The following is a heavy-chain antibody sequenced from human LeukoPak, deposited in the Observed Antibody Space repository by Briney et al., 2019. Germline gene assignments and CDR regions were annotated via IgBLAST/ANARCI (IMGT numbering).Heavy chain of an antibody. CDR1: GGSFNGYY. CDR3: ARQAVDCSSTSCYPNWFDP. CDR2: INHSGST. Sequence: SETLSLTCAVYGGSFNGYYWSWIRQPPGKGLEWIGEINHSGSTNYNPSLKSRVTISVDTSKNQFSLKLSSVTAADTAVYYCARQAVDCSSTSCYPNWFDPWGQGTLVTVSS. V-gene: IGHV4-34*01. D-gene: IGHD2-2*01. J-gene: IGHJ5*02.